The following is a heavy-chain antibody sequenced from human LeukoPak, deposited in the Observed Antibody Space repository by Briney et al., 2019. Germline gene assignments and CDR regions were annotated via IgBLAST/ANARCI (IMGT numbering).Heavy chain of an antibody. D-gene: IGHD5-24*01. CDR2: ISSSDSTI. V-gene: IGHV3-11*04. CDR3: ATRRDGYNYKVY. CDR1: GFTFRDYY. Sequence: GGSLRLSCAGSGFTFRDYYMSWVRQAPWKGLEWVSYISSSDSTIYYADSVKGRFTISRDNAKNSLYLQMNSLRAEDTAVYYCATRRDGYNYKVYWGQGTLVTVSS. J-gene: IGHJ4*02.